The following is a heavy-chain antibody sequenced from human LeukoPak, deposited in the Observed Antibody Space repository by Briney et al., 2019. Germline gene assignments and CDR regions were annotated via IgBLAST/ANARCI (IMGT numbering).Heavy chain of an antibody. D-gene: IGHD3-10*01. V-gene: IGHV1-18*01. CDR3: ARDRGVRGVYNWFDP. CDR2: ISAYNGNT. J-gene: IGHJ5*02. CDR1: GYTFTSYG. Sequence: ASVKVSCKASGYTFTSYGISWVRQAPGQGLEWMGWISAYNGNTNYAQKLQGRVTMTTDTSTSTAYMELRSLRSDDTAVYYCARDRGVRGVYNWFDPWGQGTLVTVSS.